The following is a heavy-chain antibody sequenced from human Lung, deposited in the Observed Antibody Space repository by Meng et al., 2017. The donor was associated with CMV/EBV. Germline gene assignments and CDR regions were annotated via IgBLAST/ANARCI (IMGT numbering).Heavy chain of an antibody. Sequence: LSLTCAASGFTVSSNYMSWVRQAPGKGLEWVSVIYSGGSTYYADSVKGRFTISRDNSKNTLYLQMNSLRAEDTAVYYCARDPIEYSSSVADYWGQGTXVTVAS. CDR2: IYSGGST. D-gene: IGHD6-6*01. CDR1: GFTVSSNY. J-gene: IGHJ4*02. V-gene: IGHV3-66*02. CDR3: ARDPIEYSSSVADY.